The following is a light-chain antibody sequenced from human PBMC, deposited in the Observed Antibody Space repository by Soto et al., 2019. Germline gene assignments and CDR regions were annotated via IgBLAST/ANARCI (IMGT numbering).Light chain of an antibody. CDR1: GSNIGSNT. CDR2: SNN. V-gene: IGLV1-44*01. Sequence: QAVVTQPPSASGTPGQKVTISCSGSGSNIGSNTVNWYQQLPGTAPQLLIYSNNQRPSGVPDRFSGSKSGTSASLAISGLQSEDEADYYCAAWDDSLNGVVFGGGTKLTVL. J-gene: IGLJ2*01. CDR3: AAWDDSLNGVV.